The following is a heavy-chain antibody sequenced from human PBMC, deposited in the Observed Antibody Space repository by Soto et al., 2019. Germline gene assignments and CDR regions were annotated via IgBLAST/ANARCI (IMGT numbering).Heavy chain of an antibody. V-gene: IGHV1-18*04. J-gene: IGHJ3*02. CDR3: ARAVGYSYAFDI. CDR2: ISGYNGNT. CDR1: GYSFPSHG. Sequence: ASVKVSCKASGYSFPSHGISWVRQAPGQGLEWMGRISGYNGNTNYAQNLQGRVTMTTDTSTSTAYMELRSLRSDDTAVYYCARAVGYSYAFDIWGQGTMVTVSS. D-gene: IGHD2-15*01.